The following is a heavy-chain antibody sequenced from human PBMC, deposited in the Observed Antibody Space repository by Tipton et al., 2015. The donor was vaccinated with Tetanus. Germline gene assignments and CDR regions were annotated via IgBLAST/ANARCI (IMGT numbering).Heavy chain of an antibody. V-gene: IGHV4-30-4*01. D-gene: IGHD2-21*02. J-gene: IGHJ5*02. CDR2: IYYSGST. CDR1: GGSISSGDYY. Sequence: TLSLTCTVSGGSISSGDYYWSWIRQPPGKGLEWIGYIYYSGSTYYNPSLKSRVTISVDTSKNQFSLKLSSVTAADTAVHYCARDRAYCGGDCYYRNNWFDPWGQGTLVTVSS. CDR3: ARDRAYCGGDCYYRNNWFDP.